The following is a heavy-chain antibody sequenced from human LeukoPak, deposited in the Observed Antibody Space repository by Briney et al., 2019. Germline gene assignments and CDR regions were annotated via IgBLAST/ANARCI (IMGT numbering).Heavy chain of an antibody. CDR1: GFTFSSYP. V-gene: IGHV3-23*01. Sequence: GGSLRLSCAASGFTFSSYPMSWVRQAPGKGLQWVSAISNGGGSAYYADSVKGRFTISRDNAKNSLYLQMNSLRDEDTAVYYCAREHYDYVWGSYRYTEDYFDYWGQGTLVTVSS. J-gene: IGHJ4*02. CDR2: ISNGGGSA. CDR3: AREHYDYVWGSYRYTEDYFDY. D-gene: IGHD3-16*02.